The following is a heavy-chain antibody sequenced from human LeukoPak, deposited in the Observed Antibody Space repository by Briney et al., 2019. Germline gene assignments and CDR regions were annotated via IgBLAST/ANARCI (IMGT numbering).Heavy chain of an antibody. CDR1: GGSISSSSYY. J-gene: IGHJ4*02. Sequence: PSETLSLTCTVSGGSISSSSYYWGWIRQPPGKGLEWIGSIYYSGSTYYNPSLKSRVTISVDTSKNQFSLKLSSVTAADTAVYYCARGLLRSSGSYAYWGQGTLVTVSS. CDR2: IYYSGST. V-gene: IGHV4-39*07. CDR3: ARGLLRSSGSYAY. D-gene: IGHD1-26*01.